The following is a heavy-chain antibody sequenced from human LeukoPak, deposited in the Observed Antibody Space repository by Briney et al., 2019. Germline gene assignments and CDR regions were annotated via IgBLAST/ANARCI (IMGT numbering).Heavy chain of an antibody. V-gene: IGHV3-74*01. J-gene: IGHJ3*02. CDR3: TRSGRGGAFDI. Sequence: GGSLRLSCAGSGLTLSSNWMHWVRQGPGKGLVWVSRIYSDGSRTNYADSVKGRFTISGDNAKNTQYLQMNSLRAEDTAVYYCTRSGRGGAFDIWGQGTMVTVSS. D-gene: IGHD1-26*01. CDR2: IYSDGSRT. CDR1: GLTLSSNW.